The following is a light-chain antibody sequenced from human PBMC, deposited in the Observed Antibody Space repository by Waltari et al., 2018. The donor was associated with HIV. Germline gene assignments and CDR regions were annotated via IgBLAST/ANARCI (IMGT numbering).Light chain of an antibody. J-gene: IGLJ2*01. CDR2: DVS. V-gene: IGLV2-11*01. Sequence: QSALTQPRSVSGSPGQSVPISCTGTTSHVGAYNYVSWYQQHPGKAPKLMIYDVSKRPSGVPDRFSGSKSGNTASLTISGLQAEDEADYYCCSYAGSYTLRVFGGGTKLTVL. CDR1: TSHVGAYNY. CDR3: CSYAGSYTLRV.